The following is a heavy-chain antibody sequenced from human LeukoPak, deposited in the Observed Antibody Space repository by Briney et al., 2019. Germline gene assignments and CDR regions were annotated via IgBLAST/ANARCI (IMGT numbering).Heavy chain of an antibody. V-gene: IGHV3-30*18. CDR3: ANDRDGSFDY. D-gene: IGHD5-24*01. CDR2: ISYDGSNK. CDR1: GFTFSRYG. Sequence: PGRSLRLSCAAPGFTFSRYGMHWVRQAPGKGLEWVAVISYDGSNKYYADSVKGRFTISRDNSKNTLYLQMNSLRAEDTAVYYCANDRDGSFDYWGQGTLVTVSS. J-gene: IGHJ4*02.